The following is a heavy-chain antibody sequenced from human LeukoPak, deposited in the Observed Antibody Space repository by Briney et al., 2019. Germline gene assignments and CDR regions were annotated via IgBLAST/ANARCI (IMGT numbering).Heavy chain of an antibody. J-gene: IGHJ4*02. CDR2: IHHSEST. Sequence: SGTLSLTCAVPGGSITTTNWWSWVRQPPGKGLEWIGEIHHSESTNYNPSLKSRVTISVDKSKSQFSLKLNSVTAADSAVYYCARVVGGGYSYGRIDYWGQGTLVTVSS. D-gene: IGHD5-18*01. CDR3: ARVVGGGYSYGRIDY. V-gene: IGHV4-4*02. CDR1: GGSITTTNW.